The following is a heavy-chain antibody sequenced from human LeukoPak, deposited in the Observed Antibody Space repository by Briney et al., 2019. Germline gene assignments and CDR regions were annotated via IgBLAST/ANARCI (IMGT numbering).Heavy chain of an antibody. Sequence: PSETLSLTCNVSGGSISSYYWSWIRQPPGKGLEWIGYISYSGSTDYNPSLRSRVTISLDTTKNHFSLRLSSVTAAAAAVYYCARETRLHSGSYSNDAFDIWGQGTMVAVSS. V-gene: IGHV4-59*12. CDR1: GGSISSYY. J-gene: IGHJ3*02. CDR3: ARETRLHSGSYSNDAFDI. CDR2: ISYSGST. D-gene: IGHD1-26*01.